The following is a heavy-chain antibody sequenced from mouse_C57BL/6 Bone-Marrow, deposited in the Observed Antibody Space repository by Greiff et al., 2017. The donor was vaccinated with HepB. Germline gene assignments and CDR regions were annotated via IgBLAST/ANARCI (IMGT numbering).Heavy chain of an antibody. Sequence: QVQLKQSGAELVRPGASVKLSCKASGYTFTDYYINWVKQRPGQGLEWIARIYPGSGNTYYNEKFKGKATLTAEKSSSTAYMQLSSLTSEDSAVYFCAKGYGSSPFAYWGQGTLVTVSA. CDR3: AKGYGSSPFAY. CDR1: GYTFTDYY. D-gene: IGHD1-1*01. J-gene: IGHJ3*01. CDR2: IYPGSGNT. V-gene: IGHV1-76*01.